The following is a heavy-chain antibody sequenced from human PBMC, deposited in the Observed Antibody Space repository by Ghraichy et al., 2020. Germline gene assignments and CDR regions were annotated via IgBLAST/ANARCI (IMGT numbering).Heavy chain of an antibody. Sequence: GESLNISCAASGFTFSSYSMNWVRQAPGKGLEWVSYISSSSSTIYYADSVKGRFTISRDNAKNSLYLQMNSLRAEDTAVYYCARDDYGDPAGYDAFDIWGQGTMVTVSS. J-gene: IGHJ3*02. CDR2: ISSSSSTI. CDR3: ARDDYGDPAGYDAFDI. V-gene: IGHV3-48*04. CDR1: GFTFSSYS. D-gene: IGHD4-17*01.